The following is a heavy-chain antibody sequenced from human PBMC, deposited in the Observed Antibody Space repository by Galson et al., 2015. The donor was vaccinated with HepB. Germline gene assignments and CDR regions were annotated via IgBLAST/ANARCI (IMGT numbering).Heavy chain of an antibody. D-gene: IGHD6-13*01. CDR2: FDPEDGET. CDR1: GGTFSSYA. V-gene: IGHV1-24*01. J-gene: IGHJ4*02. CDR3: ASAGYSASMGDFGY. Sequence: SCKASGGTFSSYAISWVRQAPGKGLEWMGGFDPEDGETIYAQKFQGRVTMTEDTSTDTAYMELSSLRSEDTAVYYSASAGYSASMGDFGYWGQGTLVTVSS.